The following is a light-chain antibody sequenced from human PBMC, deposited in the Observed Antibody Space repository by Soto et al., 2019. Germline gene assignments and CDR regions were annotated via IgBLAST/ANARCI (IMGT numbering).Light chain of an antibody. CDR1: QKISSRY. CDR3: HKRQSWPRT. CDR2: GAS. V-gene: IGKV3-20*01. Sequence: EIVLTPSPGPLSLSPGERATLSCRASQKISSRYLAWYLQKPGQAPRFLIYGASSRATGTPDRFSASGSGTDFTLTISDVQPEEFALYYCHKRQSWPRTVGQGTKVDIK. J-gene: IGKJ1*01.